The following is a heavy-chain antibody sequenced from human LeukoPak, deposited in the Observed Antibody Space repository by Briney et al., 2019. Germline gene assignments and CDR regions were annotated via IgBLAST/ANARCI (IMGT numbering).Heavy chain of an antibody. D-gene: IGHD4-17*01. J-gene: IGHJ4*02. CDR3: ARDRGRRYGDYREYYFDY. Sequence: ASVKVSCKASGYTFTSYGISWVRQAPGQGLEWMGWISAYNGNTNYAQKLQGRVTMTTDTSTSTAYMELRSLRSDDTAVYYCARDRGRRYGDYREYYFDYWGQGTLVTVSS. CDR2: ISAYNGNT. CDR1: GYTFTSYG. V-gene: IGHV1-18*01.